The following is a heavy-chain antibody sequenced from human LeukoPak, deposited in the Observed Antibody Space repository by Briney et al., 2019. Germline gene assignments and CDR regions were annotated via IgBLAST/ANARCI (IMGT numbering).Heavy chain of an antibody. CDR2: INHRGSA. D-gene: IGHD2-8*01. CDR3: ARGILVTVYAAFDY. CDR1: GGSFSGYY. J-gene: IGHJ4*02. V-gene: IGHV4-34*01. Sequence: SETLSLTCAVYGGSFSGYYWSWIRQPPWKGLEWIGEINHRGSATYNPSLKSRVTISVDTSKNQFSLNLTSVTAADTAVYYCARGILVTVYAAFDYWGQGTLVTVSS.